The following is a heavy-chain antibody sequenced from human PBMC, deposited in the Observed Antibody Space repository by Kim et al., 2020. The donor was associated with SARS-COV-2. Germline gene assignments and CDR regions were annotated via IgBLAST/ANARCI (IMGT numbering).Heavy chain of an antibody. J-gene: IGHJ6*02. Sequence: SETLSLTCAVYGGSFSGYYWSWIRQPPGKGLEWIGEINHSGSTNYNPSLKSRVTISVDTSKNQFSLKLSSVTAADTAVYYCARGGKTLIGSFPYYYYYGMDVWGQGTTVTVSS. D-gene: IGHD6-13*01. CDR2: INHSGST. CDR1: GGSFSGYY. CDR3: ARGGKTLIGSFPYYYYYGMDV. V-gene: IGHV4-34*01.